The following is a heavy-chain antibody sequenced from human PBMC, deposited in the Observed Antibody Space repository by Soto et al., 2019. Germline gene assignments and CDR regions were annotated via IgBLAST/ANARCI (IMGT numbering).Heavy chain of an antibody. CDR1: GGSFSGYY. J-gene: IGHJ5*02. CDR2: INHSGST. Sequence: SLTCAVYGGSFSGYYWSWIRQPPGKGLEWIGEINHSGSTNYNPSLKSRVTISVDTSKNQFSLKLSSVTAADTAVYYCARGASSRNWFDPWGQGTLVTVSS. V-gene: IGHV4-34*01. CDR3: ARGASSRNWFDP. D-gene: IGHD6-13*01.